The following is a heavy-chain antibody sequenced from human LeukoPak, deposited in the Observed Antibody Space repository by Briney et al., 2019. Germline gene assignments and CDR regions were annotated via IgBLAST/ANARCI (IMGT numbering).Heavy chain of an antibody. CDR2: INSDGSNT. D-gene: IGHD1-26*01. CDR1: GFTVRSYW. V-gene: IGHV3-74*01. Sequence: GGSLRLSCAASGFTVRSYWMHWVRHAPGKGPVWVSHINSDGSNTGYADSVKGRFTISRDTAKNTLYLQMDSLRAEDTAVYYCVRQDIGSYLGGYWGQGTLVTVSS. J-gene: IGHJ4*02. CDR3: VRQDIGSYLGGY.